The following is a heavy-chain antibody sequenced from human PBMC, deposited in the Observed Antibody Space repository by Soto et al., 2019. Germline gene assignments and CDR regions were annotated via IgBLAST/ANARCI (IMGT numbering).Heavy chain of an antibody. D-gene: IGHD6-19*01. CDR2: TYYRSKWYN. CDR3: ARDFFYRSGWYGGPYYYGMDV. Sequence: SQTLSLTCAISGDSVSSNSAAWNWIRQSPSRGLEWLGRTYYRSKWYNDYAVSVKSRITINPDTSKNQFSLQLNSVTPEDTAVYYCARDFFYRSGWYGGPYYYGMDVWGQGTTVTVSS. J-gene: IGHJ6*02. CDR1: GDSVSSNSAA. V-gene: IGHV6-1*01.